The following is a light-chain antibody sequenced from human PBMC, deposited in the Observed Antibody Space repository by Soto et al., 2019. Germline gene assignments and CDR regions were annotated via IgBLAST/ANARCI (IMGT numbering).Light chain of an antibody. Sequence: EIVLTQSPGTLSLSPGERATLSCRASQSVSSSYLAWYQQKPGQAPRLLIYGASTRATGIPARFSGSGSGTELTLTISSLQSDEFAVYYCQQYNNWPPTFGQGTKVDIK. V-gene: IGKV3-15*01. CDR2: GAS. J-gene: IGKJ1*01. CDR1: QSVSSSY. CDR3: QQYNNWPPT.